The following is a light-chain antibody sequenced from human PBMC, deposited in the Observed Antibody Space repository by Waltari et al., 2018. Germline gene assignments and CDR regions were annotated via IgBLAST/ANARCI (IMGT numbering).Light chain of an antibody. CDR1: QGIRNY. V-gene: IGKV1-NL1*01. CDR3: QQYYDTPGVT. Sequence: DLQMTQSPSPLSASVGDRVNITCRASQGIRNYLAWYQHKPGKAPILLIYDASRLESGVPSRFSGSGSGTDYTLTINNLQPEDFATYYCQQYYDTPGVTFGPGTTVDIK. J-gene: IGKJ3*01. CDR2: DAS.